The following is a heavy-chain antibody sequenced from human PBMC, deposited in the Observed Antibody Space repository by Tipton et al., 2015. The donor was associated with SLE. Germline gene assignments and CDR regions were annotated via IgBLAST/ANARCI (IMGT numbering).Heavy chain of an antibody. CDR2: LYYTGRT. J-gene: IGHJ4*02. Sequence: GLVKPSETLSLTCDVSGYSINSGYYWGWVRQPPGKGLEWIGSLYYTGRTYVNPSLQSRLTLSLDMSNNQFSLRVRSVTAADTAVYYCARGGGSYYDYWGQGRLITVSS. D-gene: IGHD1-26*01. CDR3: ARGGGSYYDY. V-gene: IGHV4-38-2*01. CDR1: GYSINSGYY.